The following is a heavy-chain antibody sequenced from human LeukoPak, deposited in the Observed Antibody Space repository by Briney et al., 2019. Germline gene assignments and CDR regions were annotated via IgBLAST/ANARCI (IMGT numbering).Heavy chain of an antibody. V-gene: IGHV3-23*01. CDR3: AKASAMIVVVSKHFDY. CDR1: GFTFSSYA. Sequence: GGSLRLSCAASGFTFSSYAMNWVRQAPGKGLEWVSAISGSGGSTYYADSVKGRFTISRGNSKNTLYLQMNSLRAEDTAVYYCAKASAMIVVVSKHFDYWGQGTLVTVSS. D-gene: IGHD3-22*01. J-gene: IGHJ4*02. CDR2: ISGSGGST.